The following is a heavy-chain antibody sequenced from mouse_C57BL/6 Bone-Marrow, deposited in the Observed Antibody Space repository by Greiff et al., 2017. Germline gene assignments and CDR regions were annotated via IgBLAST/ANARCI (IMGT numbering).Heavy chain of an antibody. CDR1: GYTFTSYW. CDR2: IHPNSGST. D-gene: IGHD2-1*01. CDR3: GRHYGNYGDY. Sequence: VQLQQPGAELVKPGASVKLSCKASGYTFTSYWMHWVKQRPGQGLEWIGMIHPNSGSTNYNEKFKSKATLTVDKSSSTAYMQLSSLTSEDSAVXYCGRHYGNYGDYWGQGTTLTVSS. V-gene: IGHV1-64*01. J-gene: IGHJ2*01.